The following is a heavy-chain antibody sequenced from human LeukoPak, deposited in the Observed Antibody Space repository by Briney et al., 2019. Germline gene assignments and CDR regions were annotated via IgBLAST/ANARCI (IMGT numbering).Heavy chain of an antibody. V-gene: IGHV3-23*01. Sequence: GWSLRLSCAASGFTFSSYAMSWVRQAPGKGLEWVSAISGSGGSTYYADSVKGRFTISRDNSKNTLYLQMNSLRAEDTAVYYCAKDGSKLLWSKLPDYWGQGTLVTVSS. J-gene: IGHJ4*02. CDR3: AKDGSKLLWSKLPDY. CDR2: ISGSGGST. CDR1: GFTFSSYA. D-gene: IGHD3-10*01.